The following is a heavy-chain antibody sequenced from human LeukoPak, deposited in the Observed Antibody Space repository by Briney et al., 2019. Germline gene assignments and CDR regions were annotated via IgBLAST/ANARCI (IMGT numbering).Heavy chain of an antibody. CDR1: GGSISSSSYY. V-gene: IGHV4-39*07. Sequence: PSETLSLTCTVSGGSISSSSYYWGWIRQPPGKGLEWIGSIYYSGSTYYNPSLKSRVTISVDTSKNQFSLKLSSVTAADTAVYYCASRSPYYFDYWGQGTLVTVSS. CDR2: IYYSGST. J-gene: IGHJ4*02. CDR3: ASRSPYYFDY.